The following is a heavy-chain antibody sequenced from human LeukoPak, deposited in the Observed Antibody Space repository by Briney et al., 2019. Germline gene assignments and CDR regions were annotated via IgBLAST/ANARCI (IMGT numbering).Heavy chain of an antibody. D-gene: IGHD6-6*01. Sequence: ASVKASCKASGYTFTSYGFNWVRQAPGQGLEWMGWISSYSGNTNYAQKLQGRVTMTTDTSTSTAYMELRSLRSEDTAVYYCARAYSSSDYFDYWGQGTLVTVSS. J-gene: IGHJ4*02. CDR3: ARAYSSSDYFDY. CDR1: GYTFTSYG. V-gene: IGHV1-18*01. CDR2: ISSYSGNT.